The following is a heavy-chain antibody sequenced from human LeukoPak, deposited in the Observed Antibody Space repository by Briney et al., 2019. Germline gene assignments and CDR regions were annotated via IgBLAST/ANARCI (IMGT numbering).Heavy chain of an antibody. CDR1: GFTFSSYA. J-gene: IGHJ4*02. CDR3: ARDPCSGGSCYLDY. D-gene: IGHD2-15*01. Sequence: GGSLRLSCAASGFTFSSYAMHWVRQAPGKGLEWVAVISYDGSNKYYADSVKGRFTISRDNSKNTLNLQMNSLRAEDTAVYYCARDPCSGGSCYLDYWGQGTLVTVSS. CDR2: ISYDGSNK. V-gene: IGHV3-30-3*01.